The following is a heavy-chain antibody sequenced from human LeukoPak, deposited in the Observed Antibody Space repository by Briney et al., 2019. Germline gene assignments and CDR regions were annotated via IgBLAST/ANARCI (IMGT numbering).Heavy chain of an antibody. CDR2: IRYDGSNK. D-gene: IGHD6-19*01. CDR3: AKARPKIWLAPDY. CDR1: GFTFSTYG. V-gene: IGHV3-30*02. Sequence: GGSLRLSCAASGFTFSTYGMHWVRQAPGKGLEWVGFIRYDGSNKYYADSVKGRFTISRDNSKNTLYLQMNSLRAEDTAVYYCAKARPKIWLAPDYWGQGTLVSVSS. J-gene: IGHJ4*02.